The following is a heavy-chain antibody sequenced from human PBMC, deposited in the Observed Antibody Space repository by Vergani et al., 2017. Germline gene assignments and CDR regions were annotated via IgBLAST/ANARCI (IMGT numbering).Heavy chain of an antibody. J-gene: IGHJ6*02. V-gene: IGHV1-46*01. CDR2: INPSGGST. Sequence: QVQLVQSGAEVKKPGASVKVSCKASGYTFTSYYMHWVRQAPGQGLEWMGIINPSGGSTSYAQKFQGRVTMTRDTSTSTVYMELSSLRSEDTAVYYCARPPGIAAAGSLSYYYGMDVWGQXP. CDR3: ARPPGIAAAGSLSYYYGMDV. CDR1: GYTFTSYY. D-gene: IGHD6-13*01.